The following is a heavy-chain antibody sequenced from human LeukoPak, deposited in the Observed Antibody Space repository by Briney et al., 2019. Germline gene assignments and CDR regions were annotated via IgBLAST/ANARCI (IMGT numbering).Heavy chain of an antibody. J-gene: IGHJ3*02. CDR1: GGSISSTNYY. D-gene: IGHD2-2*01. Sequence: SETLSLTCTVSGGSISSTNYYWGWIRQPPGKGLEWIGNIYYSGSTYYNPSLRSRVTMSVDTSKNQFSLKLSSVTAADTALYFCARIPTNAVPAAHNGFDIWGQGTMVTVSS. CDR2: IYYSGST. CDR3: ARIPTNAVPAAHNGFDI. V-gene: IGHV4-39*01.